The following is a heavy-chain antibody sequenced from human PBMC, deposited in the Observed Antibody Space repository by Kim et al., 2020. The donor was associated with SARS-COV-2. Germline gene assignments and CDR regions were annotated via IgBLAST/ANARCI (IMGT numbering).Heavy chain of an antibody. D-gene: IGHD2-15*01. CDR2: ISSSGSTI. V-gene: IGHV3-48*03. CDR1: GFTFSSYE. CDR3: ARASLGVVVAATNFDY. Sequence: GGSLRLSCAASGFTFSSYEMNWVRQAPGKGLEWVSYISSSGSTIYYADSVKGRFTISRDNAKNSLYLQMNSLRAEDTAVYYCARASLGVVVAATNFDYWGQGTLVTVSS. J-gene: IGHJ4*02.